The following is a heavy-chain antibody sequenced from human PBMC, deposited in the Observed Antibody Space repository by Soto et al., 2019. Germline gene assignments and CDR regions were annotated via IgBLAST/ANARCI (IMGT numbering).Heavy chain of an antibody. Sequence: GGSLRLSCAASGFTVGSNYMSWVRQAPGKGLEWVSVIYSEGTPYYADSVKGRFTISRENSNNTLYLHMNNLRAEDTAVYYCARSTYYDILTGAYYYYAMDVWGQGTAVTVS. CDR1: GFTVGSNY. CDR2: IYSEGTP. CDR3: ARSTYYDILTGAYYYYAMDV. D-gene: IGHD3-9*01. J-gene: IGHJ6*02. V-gene: IGHV3-53*01.